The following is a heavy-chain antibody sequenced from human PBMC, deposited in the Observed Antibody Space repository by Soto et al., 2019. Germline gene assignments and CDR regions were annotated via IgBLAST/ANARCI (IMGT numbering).Heavy chain of an antibody. V-gene: IGHV1-3*01. J-gene: IGHJ5*02. CDR1: GYTFTSYA. Sequence: ASVKVSCKASGYTFTSYAMHWVRQAPGQRLEWMGWINAGNGNTKYSQKFQGRVTITRDTSASTAYMELSSLRSEDTAVYYCARASSLPYYYDSSGYYPRENWFDPWGQGTQVTVSS. CDR3: ARASSLPYYYDSSGYYPRENWFDP. CDR2: INAGNGNT. D-gene: IGHD3-22*01.